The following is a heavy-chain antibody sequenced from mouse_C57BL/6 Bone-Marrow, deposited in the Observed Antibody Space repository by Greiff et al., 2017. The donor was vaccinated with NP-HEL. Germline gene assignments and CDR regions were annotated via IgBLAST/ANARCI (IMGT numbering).Heavy chain of an antibody. CDR1: GYTFTDYY. CDR3: ARPYSNYAMDY. CDR2: INPNNGGT. V-gene: IGHV1-26*01. Sequence: EVQLQQSGPELVKPGASVKISCKASGYTFTDYYMNWVKQSHGKSLEWIGDINPNNGGTSYNQKFKGKATLTVDKSSSTAYMELRSLTSEDSAVYYCARPYSNYAMDYWGQGTSVTVSS. J-gene: IGHJ4*01. D-gene: IGHD2-5*01.